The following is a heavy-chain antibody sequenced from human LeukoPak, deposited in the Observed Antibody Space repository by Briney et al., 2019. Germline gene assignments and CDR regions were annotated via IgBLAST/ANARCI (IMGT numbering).Heavy chain of an antibody. CDR3: ARDPQLWPRGYFDY. D-gene: IGHD5-18*01. CDR2: IWYDGSNK. Sequence: HSGGSLSLSWALSGFTLSSYGMHWVRQAPGRGLEWVAVIWYDGSNKYYADSVKGRFTISRDNSKNTLYLQMNSQRAEDTAVYYCARDPQLWPRGYFDYWVQGTMVTVSS. CDR1: GFTLSSYG. V-gene: IGHV3-33*01. J-gene: IGHJ4*02.